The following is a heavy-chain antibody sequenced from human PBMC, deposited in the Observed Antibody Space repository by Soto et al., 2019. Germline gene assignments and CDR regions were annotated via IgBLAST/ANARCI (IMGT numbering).Heavy chain of an antibody. CDR3: ARTYYYGSGSSNWYFDL. CDR1: GYTFTSYG. J-gene: IGHJ2*01. CDR2: ISAYNGNT. D-gene: IGHD3-10*01. V-gene: IGHV1-18*01. Sequence: QVQLVQSGAEVKKPGASVKVSCKASGYTFTSYGISWVRQAPGQGLEWMGWISAYNGNTNYAQKLQGRVTMTTDTSTSTAYMELRSMRSDDTAVYYCARTYYYGSGSSNWYFDLWGRGTLVTVSS.